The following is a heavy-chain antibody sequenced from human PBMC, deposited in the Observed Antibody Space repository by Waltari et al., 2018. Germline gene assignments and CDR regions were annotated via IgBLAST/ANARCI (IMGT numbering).Heavy chain of an antibody. CDR1: GFIFSSYW. CDR2: ISDDGGSK. Sequence: EVQLVESGGGLVQPGGSLRLSCAASGFIFSSYWMHWVRQAPGKGLVWVSRISDDGGSKTYANSVKGRFTISRDNTKNTLYLQMNSLNDEDTALYYCVRRHDSGGFYGLWGQGTLVTVSS. V-gene: IGHV3-74*01. D-gene: IGHD2-21*02. J-gene: IGHJ4*02. CDR3: VRRHDSGGFYGL.